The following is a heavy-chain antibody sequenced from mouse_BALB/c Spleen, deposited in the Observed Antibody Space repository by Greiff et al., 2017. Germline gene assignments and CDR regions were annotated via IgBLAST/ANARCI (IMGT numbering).Heavy chain of an antibody. D-gene: IGHD1-1*01. CDR3: ARGSSSYYWYVDV. Sequence: DVHLVESGGGLVKPGGSLKLSCAASGFTFSDYYMYWVRQTPEKRLEWVATISDGGSYTYYPDSVKGRFTISRDNAKNNLYLQMSSLTSEDTAMYYCARGSSSYYWYVDVWGAGTTVTVSS. V-gene: IGHV5-4*02. CDR1: GFTFSDYY. J-gene: IGHJ1*01. CDR2: ISDGGSYT.